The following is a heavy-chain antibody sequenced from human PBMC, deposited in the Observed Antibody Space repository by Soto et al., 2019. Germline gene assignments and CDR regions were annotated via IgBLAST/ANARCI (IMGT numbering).Heavy chain of an antibody. Sequence: QSGGSLRLSCAASGFTFSSYGMHWVRQAPGKGLEWVAVIWYDGSNKYYADSVKGRFTISRDNSKNTLYLQMNSLRAEDTAVYYCARVVYSGSYTAWYYYGMDVWGQGTTVTVSS. CDR1: GFTFSSYG. D-gene: IGHD1-26*01. J-gene: IGHJ6*02. CDR2: IWYDGSNK. V-gene: IGHV3-33*01. CDR3: ARVVYSGSYTAWYYYGMDV.